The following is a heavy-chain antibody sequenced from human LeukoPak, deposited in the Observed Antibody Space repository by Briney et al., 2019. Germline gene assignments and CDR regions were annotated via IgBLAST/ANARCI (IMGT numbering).Heavy chain of an antibody. J-gene: IGHJ6*02. CDR2: ISSNGGST. CDR3: ARDREIVVVPAATYYYGMDV. D-gene: IGHD2-2*01. V-gene: IGHV3-64*01. CDR1: GFTSSSYA. Sequence: GGSLRLSCAASGFTSSSYAMHWVRQAPGKGLEYVSAISSNGGSTYYANSVKGRFTISRDNSKNTLYLQMGSLRAEDMAVYYCARDREIVVVPAATYYYGMDVWGQGTTVTVSS.